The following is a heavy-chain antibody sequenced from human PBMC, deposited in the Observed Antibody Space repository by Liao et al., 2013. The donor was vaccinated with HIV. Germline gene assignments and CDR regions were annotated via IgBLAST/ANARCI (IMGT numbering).Heavy chain of an antibody. CDR3: ARGRAAAGSSYYYYYMDV. D-gene: IGHD6-13*01. Sequence: QVQLQESGPGLVKPSETLSLTCTVSGGSISSYYWSWIRQPPGKGLEWIGYIYYSGSTNYNPSLKSRVTISVDTSKNQFSLKLSSVTAADTAVYYCARGRAAAGSSYYYYYMDVWGKGTTVTVSS. CDR1: GGSISSYY. J-gene: IGHJ6*03. V-gene: IGHV4-59*01. CDR2: IYYSGST.